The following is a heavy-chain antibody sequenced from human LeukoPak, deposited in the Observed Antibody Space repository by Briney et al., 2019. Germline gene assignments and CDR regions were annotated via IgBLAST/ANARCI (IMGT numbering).Heavy chain of an antibody. CDR3: ARDTSDNYDFWSGPGRGAFDI. Sequence: SETLSLTCTVSGGSISSYYWSWIRQPPGKGLEWIGYIYYSGRTNYNPSLKSRVTISVDTSKNQFSLKLSSVTAADTAVYYCARDTSDNYDFWSGPGRGAFDIWGQGTMVTVSS. J-gene: IGHJ3*02. V-gene: IGHV4-59*01. D-gene: IGHD3-3*01. CDR1: GGSISSYY. CDR2: IYYSGRT.